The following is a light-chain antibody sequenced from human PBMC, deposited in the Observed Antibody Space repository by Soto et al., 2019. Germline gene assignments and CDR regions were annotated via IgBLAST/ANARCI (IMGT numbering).Light chain of an antibody. CDR3: QQYSSRPLT. CDR2: DAS. Sequence: DIQMTQSPSSLSASVGDRVTITCRASQGIGSSLAWFQQRPGKAPRSLIYDASSLQRGAPSKFRGSGYGTEFTLTITSLQPEDFATYYCQQYSSRPLTYAGGTTLEVK. J-gene: IGKJ4*01. V-gene: IGKV1-16*02. CDR1: QGIGSS.